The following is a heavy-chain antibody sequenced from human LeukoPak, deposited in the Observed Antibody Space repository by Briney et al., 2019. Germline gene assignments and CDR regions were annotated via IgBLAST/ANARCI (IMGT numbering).Heavy chain of an antibody. D-gene: IGHD6-19*01. CDR3: ASTSGWYEPIDY. J-gene: IGHJ4*02. CDR1: GXTFSSYG. Sequence: GGSLRPSWAASGXTFSSYGMHWVRQAPGKGLEWVAVIWYDGSNKYYADSVKGRFTISRDNSKNTLYLQMNSLRAEDTAVYYCASTSGWYEPIDYWGQGTLVTVSS. V-gene: IGHV3-33*01. CDR2: IWYDGSNK.